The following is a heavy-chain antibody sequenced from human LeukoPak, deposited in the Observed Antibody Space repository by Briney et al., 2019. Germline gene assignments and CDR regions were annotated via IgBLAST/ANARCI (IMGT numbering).Heavy chain of an antibody. CDR1: GYTLTELS. D-gene: IGHD3-10*02. J-gene: IGHJ3*02. Sequence: ASVKVSCKVSGYTLTELSMHWVRQAPGKGLEWMRGFDPEDGETIYAQKFQGRVTMTEDTSTDTAYMELSSLRSEDTALYYCATRRRTRFGDAFDIWGQGTMVTVSS. CDR3: ATRRRTRFGDAFDI. CDR2: FDPEDGET. V-gene: IGHV1-24*01.